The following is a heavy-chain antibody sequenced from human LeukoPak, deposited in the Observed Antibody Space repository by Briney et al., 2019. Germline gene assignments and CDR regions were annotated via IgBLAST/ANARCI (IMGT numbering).Heavy chain of an antibody. Sequence: GGSLRLSCAASGFTVSSNYMSWVRQAPGKGLEWVSVIYSGGSTYYAGSVKGRFTISRDNSKNTLYLQMNSLRAEDTAVYYCARGDGSQSTYYFDYWGQGTLVTVSS. J-gene: IGHJ4*02. CDR3: ARGDGSQSTYYFDY. CDR2: IYSGGST. V-gene: IGHV3-66*01. CDR1: GFTVSSNY. D-gene: IGHD1-26*01.